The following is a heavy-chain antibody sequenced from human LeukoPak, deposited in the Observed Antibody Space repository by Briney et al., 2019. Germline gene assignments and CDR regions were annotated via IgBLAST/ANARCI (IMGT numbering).Heavy chain of an antibody. CDR1: GFTFSTYW. CDR3: ARMYDSSGYYFDY. V-gene: IGHV3-74*01. J-gene: IGHJ4*02. CDR2: INGDGSST. D-gene: IGHD3-22*01. Sequence: PGGSLRLSCAASGFTFSTYWMHWVRQAPGKGLVWVSRINGDGSSTNYADSVKGRFTISRDNAKNTLYLQMNSLRAEDTAVYYCARMYDSSGYYFDYWGQGTLVTVSS.